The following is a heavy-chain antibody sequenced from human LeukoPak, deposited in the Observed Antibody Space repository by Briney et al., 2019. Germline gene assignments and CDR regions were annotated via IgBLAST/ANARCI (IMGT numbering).Heavy chain of an antibody. D-gene: IGHD3-9*01. CDR3: AREGEYYDILTGYYNVRWFDP. V-gene: IGHV1-69*04. CDR1: GGTFSSYA. CDR2: IIPILGIA. Sequence: SVKVSCKASGGTFSSYAISWVRQAPGQGLEWMGRIIPILGIANYAQKFQGRVTITADKSTSTTYMELSSLRSEDKAVYYCAREGEYYDILTGYYNVRWFDPWGQGTLVTVSS. J-gene: IGHJ5*02.